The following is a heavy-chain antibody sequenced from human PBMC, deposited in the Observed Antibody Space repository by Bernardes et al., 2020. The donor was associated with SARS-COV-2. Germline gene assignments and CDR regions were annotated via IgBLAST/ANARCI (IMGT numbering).Heavy chain of an antibody. Sequence: SETLSLTCAVYGGSLSGYYWNWIRQSPGKGLEWIGEINYSGSTNYNPSLKSRVTISVDTSKNQFSLNLSSVTAADTAVYYCARAVWGIWYLDLWGRGTLVTVS. J-gene: IGHJ2*01. V-gene: IGHV4-34*01. D-gene: IGHD3-16*01. CDR3: ARAVWGIWYLDL. CDR1: GGSLSGYY. CDR2: INYSGST.